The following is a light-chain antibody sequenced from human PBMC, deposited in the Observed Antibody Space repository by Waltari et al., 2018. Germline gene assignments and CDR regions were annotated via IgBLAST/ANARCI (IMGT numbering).Light chain of an antibody. V-gene: IGKV3-20*01. Sequence: EIVLTQSPGPLSLSPGERATLSCRASQSVTSTYLAWYQQKPGRSPRPLIYGASSRATGVPDRFSGGGSATDFTLTITRLEPEDFAVYYCQQYSQSPITFGQGTRLDNK. CDR3: QQYSQSPIT. CDR2: GAS. CDR1: QSVTSTY. J-gene: IGKJ5*01.